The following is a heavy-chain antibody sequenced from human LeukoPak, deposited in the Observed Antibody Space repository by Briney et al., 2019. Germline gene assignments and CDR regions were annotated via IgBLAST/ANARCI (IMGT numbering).Heavy chain of an antibody. Sequence: GASVKVSRKGSGYTFTNFDINWVRQATGQGLEWMGWMNPNSGNTGSAQKLQGRVTMTMNTSISTAYIELSSLRSEDTAVYYCARGPQWRGDSYYMDVWGRGTTVTVSS. CDR1: GYTFTNFD. J-gene: IGHJ6*03. V-gene: IGHV1-8*01. CDR2: MNPNSGNT. CDR3: ARGPQWRGDSYYMDV. D-gene: IGHD6-19*01.